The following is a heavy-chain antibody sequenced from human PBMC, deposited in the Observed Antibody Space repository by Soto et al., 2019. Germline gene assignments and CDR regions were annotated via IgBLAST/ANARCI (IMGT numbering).Heavy chain of an antibody. CDR1: GGSISSYY. Sequence: PSETLSLTCTVSGGSISSYYWSWIRQPPGKGLEWIGYIYYSGSTNYNPSLKSRATISVDTSKNQFSLKLSSVTAADTAVYCCARDTGTTDYYYGMDVWGQGTTVTVSS. V-gene: IGHV4-59*01. CDR3: ARDTGTTDYYYGMDV. D-gene: IGHD1-7*01. CDR2: IYYSGST. J-gene: IGHJ6*02.